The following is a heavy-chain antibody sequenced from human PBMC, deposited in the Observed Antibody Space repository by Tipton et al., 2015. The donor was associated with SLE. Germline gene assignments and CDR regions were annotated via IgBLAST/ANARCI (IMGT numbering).Heavy chain of an antibody. Sequence: LSLTCTVSGGSISSHYWCWIRQPPGKGLEWIGSIYYSGSTYYNPPLKSRVTISVDTSKNQFSLKLSSVTAADTAVYYCARLAGTVDYWGQGTLVTVSS. CDR2: IYYSGST. D-gene: IGHD6-13*01. CDR1: GGSISSHY. V-gene: IGHV4-39*01. CDR3: ARLAGTVDY. J-gene: IGHJ4*02.